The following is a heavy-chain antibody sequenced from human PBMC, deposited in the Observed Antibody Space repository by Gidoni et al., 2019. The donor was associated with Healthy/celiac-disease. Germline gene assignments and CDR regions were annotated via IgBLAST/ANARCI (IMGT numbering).Heavy chain of an antibody. J-gene: IGHJ5*02. CDR2: ISGSGGST. V-gene: IGHV3-23*01. CDR1: GFTFSGSA. Sequence: EVQLLESGGGLVQPGGSLRLSCAASGFTFSGSAMSWFRQAPGKGLEWVSAISGSGGSTYYADSVKGRFTISRDNSKNTLYLQMNSLRAEDTAVYYCAKEGGYCSGGSCDNGNNWFDPWGQGTLVTVSS. CDR3: AKEGGYCSGGSCDNGNNWFDP. D-gene: IGHD2-15*01.